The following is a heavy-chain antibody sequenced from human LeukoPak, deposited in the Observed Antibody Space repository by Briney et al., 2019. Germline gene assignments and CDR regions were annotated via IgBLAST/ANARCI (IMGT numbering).Heavy chain of an antibody. D-gene: IGHD6-13*01. Sequence: GGSLRLSCAASGFTFSDYHMSWIRQAPGKGLEWVSYISSSSSHTNYADSVKGRFTISRDNAKNSLYLQMNSLRAEDTAVYYCARDAGLAAAGTPYYYGLDVWGQGTTVTVSS. CDR2: ISSSSSHT. V-gene: IGHV3-11*05. CDR3: ARDAGLAAAGTPYYYGLDV. CDR1: GFTFSDYH. J-gene: IGHJ6*02.